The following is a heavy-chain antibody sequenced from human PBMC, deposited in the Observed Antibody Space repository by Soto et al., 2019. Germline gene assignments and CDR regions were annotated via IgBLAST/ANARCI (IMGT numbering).Heavy chain of an antibody. CDR3: ARGNDDLLTGYLSQRPYSFDY. D-gene: IGHD3-9*01. CDR1: GGSISSYY. V-gene: IGHV4-59*08. CDR2: IYYSGST. Sequence: PSETLSLTCTVSGGSISSYYWSWIRQPPGKGQEWIGYIYYSGSTNYSPSLKSRVTISVDTSKNQFSLKLSSVTAADTAVYYCARGNDDLLTGYLSQRPYSFDYWGQGILVTVSS. J-gene: IGHJ4*02.